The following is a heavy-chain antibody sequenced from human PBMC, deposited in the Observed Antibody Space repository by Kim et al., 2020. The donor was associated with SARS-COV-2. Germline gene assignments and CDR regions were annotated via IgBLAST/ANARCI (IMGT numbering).Heavy chain of an antibody. Sequence: SLTSRVTISVDTSKNQFSLKLSSVTAADTAVYYCARGGDILTGYYLRFDPWGQGTLVTVSS. V-gene: IGHV4-39*07. CDR3: ARGGDILTGYYLRFDP. D-gene: IGHD3-9*01. J-gene: IGHJ5*02.